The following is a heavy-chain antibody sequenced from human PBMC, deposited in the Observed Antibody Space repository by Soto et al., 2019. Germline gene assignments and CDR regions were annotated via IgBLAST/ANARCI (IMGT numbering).Heavy chain of an antibody. J-gene: IGHJ4*02. CDR3: XXLGGLTEFSGPWYXXXQ. CDR2: IFYNGKT. V-gene: IGHV4-39*01. Sequence: QLQLQESGPGLVRPSETLSLTCTVTGGSVFSSSSYWAWIRQSPGKGLEWIGQIFYNGKTYYSPSLGSRVTMSVDSSNXLFSLSLRSVTAADTALYXXXXLGGLTEFSGPWYXXXQWGRGIXVTVSS. D-gene: IGHD1-1*01. CDR1: GGSVFSSSSY.